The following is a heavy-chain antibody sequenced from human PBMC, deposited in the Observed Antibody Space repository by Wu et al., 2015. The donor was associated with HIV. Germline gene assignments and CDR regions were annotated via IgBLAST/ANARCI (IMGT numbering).Heavy chain of an antibody. CDR3: ARELNDFWSGYHGIRFDP. J-gene: IGHJ5*02. CDR2: ISAYNGNT. CDR1: GYTFTSYG. D-gene: IGHD3-3*01. V-gene: IGHV1-18*01. Sequence: QVQLVQSGAEVKKPGASVKVSCKASGYTFTSYGISWVRQAPGQGLEWMGWISAYNGNTNYAQKLQGRVTMTTDTSTSTAYMELRSLRSDDTAVYYCARELNDFWSGYHGIRFDPWGQGTLVTVSS.